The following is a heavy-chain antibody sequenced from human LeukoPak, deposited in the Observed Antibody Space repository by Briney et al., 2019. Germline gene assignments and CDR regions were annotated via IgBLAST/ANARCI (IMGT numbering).Heavy chain of an antibody. CDR2: ISYDGSNK. D-gene: IGHD4-17*01. CDR1: GFTFSSSG. J-gene: IGHJ4*02. Sequence: PGRSLRLSCAASGFTFSSSGMHWVRQAPGKGLEWVAAISYDGSNKQYADSVEGRFTISRDNSKSTLYLQMNSPRAEDTAMYYCAKDTRTFGDYGDNWGQGTLVTVSS. CDR3: AKDTRTFGDYGDN. V-gene: IGHV3-30*18.